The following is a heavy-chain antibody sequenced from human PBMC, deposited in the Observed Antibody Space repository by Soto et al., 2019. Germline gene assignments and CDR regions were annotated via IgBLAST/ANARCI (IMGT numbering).Heavy chain of an antibody. CDR2: IYQSGTT. Sequence: QVQLQEAGPGLVKPSQTLSLTCSVSGGSISSGGYYWSWIRQHPGKGLEWIGYIYQSGTTRYNPSLKTRVTISVDTSRTQFSLRLTSVTAADTAVYYCARDRLAVGYYYYGMDVWAQGTTLTVSS. V-gene: IGHV4-31*03. CDR1: GGSISSGGYY. J-gene: IGHJ6*02. D-gene: IGHD6-19*01. CDR3: ARDRLAVGYYYYGMDV.